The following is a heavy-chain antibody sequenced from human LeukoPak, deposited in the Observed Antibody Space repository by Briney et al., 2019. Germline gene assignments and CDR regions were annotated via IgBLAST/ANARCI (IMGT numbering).Heavy chain of an antibody. D-gene: IGHD5-24*01. Sequence: SGGSLRLSCAASGFTFSSYAMHWVRQAPGKGLEWVAVISYDGSNKYYADSVKGRFTISRDNSKNTLYLQMNSLRVEDTAVYYCARSFGDGYNYPDYWGQGILVTVSS. CDR1: GFTFSSYA. J-gene: IGHJ4*02. CDR2: ISYDGSNK. CDR3: ARSFGDGYNYPDY. V-gene: IGHV3-30-3*01.